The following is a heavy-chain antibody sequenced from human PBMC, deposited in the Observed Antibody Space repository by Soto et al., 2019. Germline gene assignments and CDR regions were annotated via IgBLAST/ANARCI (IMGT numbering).Heavy chain of an antibody. CDR3: AKARQIVVVPAAIDYFDY. D-gene: IGHD2-2*01. Sequence: EVQLLESGGGLVQPGGSLRLSCAASGFTFSSYAMSWVRQAPGKGLEWVSAISGSGGSTYYADSVKGRFTISRDNSKNTLYLQMSSLRAEDTAVYYCAKARQIVVVPAAIDYFDYWGQGTLVTVSS. J-gene: IGHJ4*02. CDR2: ISGSGGST. V-gene: IGHV3-23*01. CDR1: GFTFSSYA.